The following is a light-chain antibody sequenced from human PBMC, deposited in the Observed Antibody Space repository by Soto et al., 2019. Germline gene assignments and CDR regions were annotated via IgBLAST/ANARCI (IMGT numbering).Light chain of an antibody. J-gene: IGKJ1*01. CDR1: QSISSW. Sequence: DIQMTQSPSTLSASVGDRVTITCRASQSISSWLAWYQQKPGKAPKLLIYDASSLESGVPSRFSGSGSGTEFTLTVSTLQPDHFATYYCQHYETFGQGTKVDIK. CDR3: QHYET. V-gene: IGKV1-5*01. CDR2: DAS.